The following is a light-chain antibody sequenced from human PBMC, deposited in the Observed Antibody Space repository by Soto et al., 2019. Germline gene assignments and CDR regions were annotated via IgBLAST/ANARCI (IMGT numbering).Light chain of an antibody. CDR1: SGHSSYA. V-gene: IGLV4-69*01. CDR2: LNSDGSH. J-gene: IGLJ2*01. Sequence: QSVLTQAPSASASLGASVKLTCTLSSGHSSYAIAWHQQQPERGPRYLMKLNSDGSHNKGGGIPDRFSGSSSGAERYLTISSLQSEDEADYYCQTWGTGILVFGGGTKLT. CDR3: QTWGTGILV.